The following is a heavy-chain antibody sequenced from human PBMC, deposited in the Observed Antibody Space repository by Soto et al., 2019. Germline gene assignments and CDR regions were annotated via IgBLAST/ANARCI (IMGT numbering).Heavy chain of an antibody. V-gene: IGHV4-59*01. D-gene: IGHD6-13*01. CDR3: ARDRGIAAAGPESYYYYYGMDV. CDR2: IYYSGST. Sequence: SETLSLTCTVSGGSISSYYWSWIRQPPGKGLEWIGYIYYSGSTNYNPSLKSRVTISVDTSKNQFSLKLSSVTAADTAVYYCARDRGIAAAGPESYYYYYGMDVWGQGTTVTVSS. CDR1: GGSISSYY. J-gene: IGHJ6*02.